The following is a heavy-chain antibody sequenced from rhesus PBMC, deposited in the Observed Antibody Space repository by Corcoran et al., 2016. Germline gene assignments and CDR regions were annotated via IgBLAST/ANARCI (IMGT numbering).Heavy chain of an antibody. CDR3: ARDPTYNWNSLLLWY. J-gene: IGHJ4*01. CDR2: IYGSGGGN. V-gene: IGHV4-106*01. CDR1: GGSISDDYY. Sequence: QMQLQESGPGLVKPSETLSLTCAVSGGSISDDYYWSWIRQPPGKGLEWIGYIYGSGGGNNYNPSLKNRVTISIDTSKNQCSLKLSSVTAADTAVYYCARDPTYNWNSLLLWYWGQGVLVTVSS. D-gene: IGHD1-26*01.